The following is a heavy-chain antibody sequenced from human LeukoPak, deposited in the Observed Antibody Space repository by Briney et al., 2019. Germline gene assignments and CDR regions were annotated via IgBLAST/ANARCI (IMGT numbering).Heavy chain of an antibody. J-gene: IGHJ4*02. CDR3: AKDLYSSIAARWWY. CDR1: GFTFSTYG. Sequence: QPGGSLRLSCAASGFTFSTYGMSWVRQAPGKGLEWVSAISGSGGSTYYADSVKGRFTISRDNSKNTLYLQMNSLRAEDTAVYYCAKDLYSSIAARWWYWGQGTLVTVSS. D-gene: IGHD6-6*01. CDR2: ISGSGGST. V-gene: IGHV3-23*01.